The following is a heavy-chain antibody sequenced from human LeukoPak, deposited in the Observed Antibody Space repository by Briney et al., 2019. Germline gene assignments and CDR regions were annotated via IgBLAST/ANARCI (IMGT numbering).Heavy chain of an antibody. Sequence: GGSLRLSRAASGFTFSSYAMHWVRQAPGKGLEYVSTITSNGGSTYYANSVKGRFTISRDNSKNPLYLQMVSLRAEDMAVYYCARVGHLYDFWSGYLAYMDVWAKGTTVTVSS. V-gene: IGHV3-64*01. CDR1: GFTFSSYA. CDR2: ITSNGGST. J-gene: IGHJ6*03. D-gene: IGHD3-3*01. CDR3: ARVGHLYDFWSGYLAYMDV.